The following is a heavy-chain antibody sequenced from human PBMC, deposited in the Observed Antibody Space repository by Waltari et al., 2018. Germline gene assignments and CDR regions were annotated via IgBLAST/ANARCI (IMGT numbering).Heavy chain of an antibody. CDR3: TSTTTTVTTHAY. CDR1: GSTSSGSA. CDR2: IRSKANSYAT. V-gene: IGHV3-73*01. Sequence: VESGGGLVQPGGSLNLPCAASGSTSSGSAMHWARQPSGKGLEWVGRIRSKANSYATAYAASVKGRFTISRDDSKNTAYLQMNSLKTEDTAVYYCTSTTTTVTTHAYWGQGTLVTVSS. D-gene: IGHD4-17*01. J-gene: IGHJ4*02.